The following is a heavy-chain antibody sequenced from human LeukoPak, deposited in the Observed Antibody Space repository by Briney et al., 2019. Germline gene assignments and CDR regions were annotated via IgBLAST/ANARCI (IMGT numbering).Heavy chain of an antibody. CDR3: ARGRDTPAATYY. J-gene: IGHJ4*02. Sequence: TSETLSLTCTVSGGSVSSGSYYWSWIRQPPGKGLEWIGYIYYSGSTNYNPSLKSRVTISVDTSKNQFSLKLSSVTAADTAVYYCARGRDTPAATYYWGQGTLVTVSS. D-gene: IGHD2-2*01. V-gene: IGHV4-61*01. CDR1: GGSVSSGSYY. CDR2: IYYSGST.